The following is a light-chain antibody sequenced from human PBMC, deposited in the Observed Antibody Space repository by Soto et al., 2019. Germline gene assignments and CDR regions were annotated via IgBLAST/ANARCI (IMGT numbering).Light chain of an antibody. V-gene: IGLV2-14*01. Sequence: QSVLTQPASVSGSPGQSITISCTGTTSDVGGYNYVCWYQQHPGKAPKLMIYEVSNRPSGVSTRFSGSKSGNTASLTISGLQAEDEADYYCSSYTSSSTLYVFGTGTKVTV. CDR2: EVS. CDR3: SSYTSSSTLYV. J-gene: IGLJ1*01. CDR1: TSDVGGYNY.